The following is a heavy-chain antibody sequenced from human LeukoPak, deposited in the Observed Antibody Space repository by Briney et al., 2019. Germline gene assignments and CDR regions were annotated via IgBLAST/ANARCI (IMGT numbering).Heavy chain of an antibody. D-gene: IGHD6-13*01. CDR2: INRSGST. Sequence: SETLSLTCAVYGGSFSGYFWSWFRQPPGKGLEWIGEINRSGSTNYNSSLSLKSRVTISVDTSKNQFSLKLSPVTAADTAVYYCASPSSSWLYFDYWSQGTLVTVSS. CDR3: ASPSSSWLYFDY. J-gene: IGHJ4*02. V-gene: IGHV4-34*01. CDR1: GGSFSGYF.